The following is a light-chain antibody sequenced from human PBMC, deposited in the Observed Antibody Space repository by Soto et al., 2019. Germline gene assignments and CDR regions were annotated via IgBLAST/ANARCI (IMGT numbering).Light chain of an antibody. CDR3: SSYAGSNNWV. CDR1: SSDVGGYNY. CDR2: EVT. J-gene: IGLJ3*02. V-gene: IGLV2-8*01. Sequence: QSALTQPPSASGSPGQSVTISCTGTSSDVGGYNYVSWYQQHPGKAPKLMIYEVTKRPSGVPDRFSASKSGNTASLPVSGLQAEDEADYYCSSYAGSNNWVFGGGTKLTVL.